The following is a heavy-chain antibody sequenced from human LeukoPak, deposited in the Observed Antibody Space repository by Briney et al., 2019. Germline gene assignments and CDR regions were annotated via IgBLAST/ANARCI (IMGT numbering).Heavy chain of an antibody. D-gene: IGHD4-17*01. CDR1: GFTFSSYA. J-gene: IGHJ4*02. Sequence: GWSLRLSCAASGFTFSSYAMHWVRQAPGKGLEWVAVISYDGSNKYYADSVKGRFTISRDNYKNTLYLQMNSLRAEDTAVYYCARVYGDVDYWGQGTLVTVSS. V-gene: IGHV3-30*04. CDR2: ISYDGSNK. CDR3: ARVYGDVDY.